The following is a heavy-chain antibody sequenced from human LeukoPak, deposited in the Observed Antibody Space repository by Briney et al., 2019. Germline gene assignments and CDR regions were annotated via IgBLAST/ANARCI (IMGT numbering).Heavy chain of an antibody. CDR1: GFSFNSYW. V-gene: IGHV3-7*01. CDR3: ARGGNYYDSSGSLSG. CDR2: INPAGSDT. Sequence: GGSLRLSCAASGFSFNSYWMTWVRQAPGRGLEWVANINPAGSDTYYVDPVKGRFTISRDNAKNLVYLQMNSLGAEDTAVYYCARGGNYYDSSGSLSGWGQGTLVTVSS. D-gene: IGHD3-22*01. J-gene: IGHJ4*02.